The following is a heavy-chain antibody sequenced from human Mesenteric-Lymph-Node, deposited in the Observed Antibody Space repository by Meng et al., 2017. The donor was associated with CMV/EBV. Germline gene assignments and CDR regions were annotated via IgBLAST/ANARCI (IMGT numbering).Heavy chain of an antibody. CDR2: VSRGSTYT. J-gene: IGHJ4*02. CDR3: ARAPFTGLVGATTAYFDY. Sequence: FSGYRVNWVRPGPGKGLQWLSSVSRGSTYTYYADSVKGRFTISRDNANNSPYLQMSSLRAEDTAIYICARAPFTGLVGATTAYFDYWGQGPLVTVSS. V-gene: IGHV3-21*01. CDR1: FSGYR. D-gene: IGHD1-26*01.